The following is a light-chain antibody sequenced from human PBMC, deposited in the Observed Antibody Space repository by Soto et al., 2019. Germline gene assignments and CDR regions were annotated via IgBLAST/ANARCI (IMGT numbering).Light chain of an antibody. V-gene: IGKV3-11*01. CDR3: QQRSNWPPVIT. CDR2: DAS. CDR1: QSVTTF. Sequence: EIVLTQSPATLSLSPGERATLSCRASQSVTTFLAWYQQKPDQAPRLLIYDASTRATGSPARFSGSGSGTDFTLTISSLEPEDFAVYYCQQRSNWPPVITFGGGTKVEIK. J-gene: IGKJ4*01.